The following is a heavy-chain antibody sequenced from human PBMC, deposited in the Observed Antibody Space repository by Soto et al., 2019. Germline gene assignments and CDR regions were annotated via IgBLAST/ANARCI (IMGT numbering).Heavy chain of an antibody. V-gene: IGHV3-9*01. CDR3: AKGSSSSREPNFDY. J-gene: IGHJ4*02. CDR2: ISWNSGSI. D-gene: IGHD6-13*01. CDR1: GFTFDDYA. Sequence: DVQLVESGGGLVQPGRSLRLSCAASGFTFDDYAMHWVRQAPGKGLEWVSGISWNSGSIGYADSVKGRFTISRDNAKNSLYLQMNSLRAEDTALYYCAKGSSSSREPNFDYWGQGTLVTVSS.